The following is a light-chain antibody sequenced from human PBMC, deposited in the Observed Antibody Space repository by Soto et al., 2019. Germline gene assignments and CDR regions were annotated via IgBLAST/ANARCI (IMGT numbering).Light chain of an antibody. Sequence: QSVLTQPHSASGTPGQRVTISCSGSSSNIGTSSVHWFQQLPGTAPKLLISTTNQRPSGVPDRFAGSKAGTSASLAISGIQSEGEGDYYCAARDDSLNGHVFGTGTKLTVL. CDR3: AARDDSLNGHV. CDR2: TTN. CDR1: SSNIGTSS. V-gene: IGLV1-44*01. J-gene: IGLJ1*01.